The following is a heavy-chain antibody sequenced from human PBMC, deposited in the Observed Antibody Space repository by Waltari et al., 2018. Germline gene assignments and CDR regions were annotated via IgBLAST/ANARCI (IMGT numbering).Heavy chain of an antibody. CDR1: GFTYSRYR. J-gene: IGHJ4*02. CDR2: ISSSSSYI. V-gene: IGHV3-21*01. D-gene: IGHD1-26*01. Sequence: EVQLVGSGGGLVMPGGSLRLSRAASGFTYSRYRMNWVRQAPGKGLEWVSSISSSSSYIYYADSVKGRFTISRDNAKNSLYLQMNSLRAEDTAVYYCAGIDPDYWGQGTLVTVSS. CDR3: AGIDPDY.